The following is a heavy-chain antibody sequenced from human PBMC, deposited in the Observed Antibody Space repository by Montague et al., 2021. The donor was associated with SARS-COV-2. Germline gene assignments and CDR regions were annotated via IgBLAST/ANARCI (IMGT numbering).Heavy chain of an antibody. D-gene: IGHD6-13*01. Sequence: SLRLSCAASGFTFNTYAMIWVRQAPGKGLEWVSAASGSGRATYYADSVKGRFTISRDNSQNILYLQMNSLRAEDTAAYYCANDGTPGRYTGTWYKVWFDSWGQGALVTVSS. CDR1: GFTFNTYA. J-gene: IGHJ5*01. CDR3: ANDGTPGRYTGTWYKVWFDS. CDR2: ASGSGRAT. V-gene: IGHV3-23*01.